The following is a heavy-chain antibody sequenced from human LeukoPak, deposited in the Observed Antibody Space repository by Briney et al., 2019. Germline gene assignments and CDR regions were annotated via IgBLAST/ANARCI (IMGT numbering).Heavy chain of an antibody. J-gene: IGHJ6*04. Sequence: ASVKVSCKASGYTFTSYYMHWVRQAPGQGLEWMGIINPSGGSTSYAQKFQGRVTMTRDTSTSTVYMELSSLRSEDTAVYYCARGYCSGGSCLTDYGMDFWGKGTTVTVSS. V-gene: IGHV1-46*01. CDR3: ARGYCSGGSCLTDYGMDF. D-gene: IGHD2-15*01. CDR2: INPSGGST. CDR1: GYTFTSYY.